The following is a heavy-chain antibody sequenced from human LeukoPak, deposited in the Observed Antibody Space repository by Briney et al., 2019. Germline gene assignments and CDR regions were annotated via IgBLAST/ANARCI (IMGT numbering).Heavy chain of an antibody. Sequence: GGSLRLSCAASGFTFSTYGMHWVRQAPGKGLEWVAVIWYDGSNKYYANSVKGRFTISRDNSKNTLYLQMNSLRAEDTAVYYCAKIGTTGTPDAFDIWGQGTMVTVSS. V-gene: IGHV3-30*02. D-gene: IGHD1-1*01. J-gene: IGHJ3*02. CDR2: IWYDGSNK. CDR1: GFTFSTYG. CDR3: AKIGTTGTPDAFDI.